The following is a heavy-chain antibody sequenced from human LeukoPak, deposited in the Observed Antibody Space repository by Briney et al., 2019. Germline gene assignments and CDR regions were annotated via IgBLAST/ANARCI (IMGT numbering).Heavy chain of an antibody. Sequence: GGSLRLSCAASGFTFRSYGMRWVRQAPGKGLEWVAVISYDGTNKYYGDSVKGRFTISRDNSKNTLYLQMNSLRAEDTAVYYCAKDRYVLRYFDWLPFDYWGQGTLVTVSS. J-gene: IGHJ4*02. CDR2: ISYDGTNK. V-gene: IGHV3-30*18. CDR3: AKDRYVLRYFDWLPFDY. CDR1: GFTFRSYG. D-gene: IGHD3-9*01.